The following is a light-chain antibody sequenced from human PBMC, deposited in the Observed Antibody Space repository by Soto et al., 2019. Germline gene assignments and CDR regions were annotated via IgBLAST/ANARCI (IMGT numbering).Light chain of an antibody. CDR3: QEYKSYSWT. CDR2: DAS. V-gene: IGKV1-5*01. J-gene: IGKJ1*01. CDR1: QSISSW. Sequence: DIQMTQSPSTLSGSVVDGFTITFLASQSISSWLAWYQQKPGKAPKLLIYDASSLESGVPSRVSGSGSGTEFTLTIDSLQPDDFATYYCQEYKSYSWTFGQGTKVDIK.